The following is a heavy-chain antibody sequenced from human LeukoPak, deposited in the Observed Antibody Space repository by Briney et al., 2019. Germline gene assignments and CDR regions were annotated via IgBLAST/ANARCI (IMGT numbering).Heavy chain of an antibody. D-gene: IGHD5-18*01. Sequence: LQTLSLTCAISGDSVSSNSAAWNWIRQSPSRGLEWLGRTYYRSKWYNDYAVSVKSRITINPDTSKNQFSLQLNSVTPEDTAVYYCARESIVAGYSYGSPYVDYWGQGTLVTVSS. V-gene: IGHV6-1*01. CDR2: TYYRSKWYN. CDR3: ARESIVAGYSYGSPYVDY. CDR1: GDSVSSNSAA. J-gene: IGHJ4*02.